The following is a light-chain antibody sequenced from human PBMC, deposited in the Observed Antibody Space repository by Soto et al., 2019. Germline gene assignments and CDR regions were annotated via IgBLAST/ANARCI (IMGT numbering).Light chain of an antibody. V-gene: IGLV1-47*01. CDR3: AAWADTIDAQV. J-gene: IGLJ3*02. CDR1: RSNIGRNF. Sequence: QSVLTQSPSASGTPGQRVTISCSGSRSNIGRNFAYWYQHVPGTAPRLLIQRNNERPSGVPDRFSGSKSCTSVSLAISGLQSDDEATYYCAAWADTIDAQVFGGGTQLTVL. CDR2: RNN.